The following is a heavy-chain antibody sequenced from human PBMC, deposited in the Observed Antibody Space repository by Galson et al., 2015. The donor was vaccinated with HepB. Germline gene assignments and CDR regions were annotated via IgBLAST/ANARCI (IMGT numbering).Heavy chain of an antibody. D-gene: IGHD3-3*01. J-gene: IGHJ4*02. CDR3: ARAGNYRFDF. CDR2: INSDGNTI. CDR1: GFTFSTSW. Sequence: SLRLSCAASGFTFSTSWVLWVRQAPGEGLMWVSRINSDGNTIDYADSVRGRFTISRDNAKNTLYLQMGSLRADDTAIYYCARAGNYRFDFWGQGTLVTVSS. V-gene: IGHV3-74*01.